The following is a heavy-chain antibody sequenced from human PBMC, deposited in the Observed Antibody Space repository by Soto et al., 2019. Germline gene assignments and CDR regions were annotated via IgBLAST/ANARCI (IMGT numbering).Heavy chain of an antibody. V-gene: IGHV4-39*01. Sequence: SETLSLTCTVSGGSISSSSYYWGWIRQPPGKGLEWIGSIYYSGSTYYNPSLKSRVTISVDTSKNQFSLKLSSVTAADTAVYYCARSFFDAYADYAIFDYWGQGTLLTVSS. CDR2: IYYSGST. D-gene: IGHD4-17*01. CDR1: GGSISSSSYY. CDR3: ARSFFDAYADYAIFDY. J-gene: IGHJ4*02.